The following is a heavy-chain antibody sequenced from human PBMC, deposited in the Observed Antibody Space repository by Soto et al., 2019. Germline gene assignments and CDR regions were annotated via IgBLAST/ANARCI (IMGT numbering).Heavy chain of an antibody. CDR3: ARDRDGGSWRGIRNFFGMDV. J-gene: IGHJ6*04. D-gene: IGHD6-13*01. CDR1: GYTFRTYG. Sequence: ASVKVSCKGSGYTFRTYGISWVRQARGQGREWLGWVSAYDPNANFAQKVQGRLTMTTDTSINTAYMELTSLTGDDTAVYYCARDRDGGSWRGIRNFFGMDVWGKATLFTDSP. V-gene: IGHV1-18*04. CDR2: VSAYDPNA.